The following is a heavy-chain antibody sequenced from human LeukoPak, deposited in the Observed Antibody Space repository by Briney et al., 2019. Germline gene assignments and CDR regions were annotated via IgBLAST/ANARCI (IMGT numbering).Heavy chain of an antibody. D-gene: IGHD3-10*01. CDR2: IFHSGNT. V-gene: IGHV4-39*07. CDR1: GGSISSSSYY. CDR3: SREGGEAMKF. Sequence: KASETLSLTCTVSGGSISSSSYYWGWIRQPPGKGLEWIGSIFHSGNTYYNPSLKSRVTISVDTSKNQFSLKLSSVTAADTAVYHCSREGGEAMKFWGQGTLVTVSS. J-gene: IGHJ4*02.